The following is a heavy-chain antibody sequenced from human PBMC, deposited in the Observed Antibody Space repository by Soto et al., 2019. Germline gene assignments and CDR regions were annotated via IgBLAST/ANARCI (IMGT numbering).Heavy chain of an antibody. CDR2: ISWNSGSI. CDR3: AKTPYHYIWGTYYFDY. D-gene: IGHD3-16*01. J-gene: IGHJ4*02. V-gene: IGHV3-9*01. Sequence: GGSLRLSCAASGFTFDDYAMHWVRQAPGKGLEWVSGISWNSGSIGYADSVKGRFTISRDNAKNSLYLQMNSLRAEDTALYYCAKTPYHYIWGTYYFDYWGQGTLVTVSS. CDR1: GFTFDDYA.